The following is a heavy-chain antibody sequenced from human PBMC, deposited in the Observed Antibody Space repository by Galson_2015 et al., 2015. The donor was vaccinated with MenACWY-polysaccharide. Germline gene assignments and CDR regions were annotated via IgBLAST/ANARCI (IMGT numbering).Heavy chain of an antibody. J-gene: IGHJ1*01. CDR1: NITLRRYA. CDR3: AYDAIACIALTALRLPRHR. V-gene: IGHV3-23*01. Sequence: SLRLSCAASNITLRRYAMSWVRQPQGKGLKWVATIGGSGDGRYYADYVGGRFTISRDNPKNTMNMEMTSMRAEDTGSHYCAYDAIACIALTALRLPRHRWGQGTLVAVSS. CDR2: IGGSGDGR. D-gene: IGHD3-3*02.